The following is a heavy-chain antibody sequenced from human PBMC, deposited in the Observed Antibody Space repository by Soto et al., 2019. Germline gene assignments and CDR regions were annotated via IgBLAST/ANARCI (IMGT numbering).Heavy chain of an antibody. Sequence: GGSLRLSCAASGFTFSSYSMNWVRQAPGKGLEWISYISSHSSTLYYADSVKGRFTISRDNAGNSLYLQMNSLRDEDTAVYYCAKDKGIRFLEWLLYYWGQGTLVTVSS. CDR2: ISSHSSTL. V-gene: IGHV3-48*02. D-gene: IGHD3-3*01. CDR1: GFTFSSYS. J-gene: IGHJ4*02. CDR3: AKDKGIRFLEWLLYY.